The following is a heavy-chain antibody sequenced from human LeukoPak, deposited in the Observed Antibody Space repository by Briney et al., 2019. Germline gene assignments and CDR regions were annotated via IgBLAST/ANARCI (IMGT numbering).Heavy chain of an antibody. V-gene: IGHV4-30-4*01. J-gene: IGHJ6*02. Sequence: SQTLSLTCTVSDDSISSSDYYWNWIRQPPGKGLEWIGSIYYSGNTYYNPSLKSRVTISVDTSKNQFSLRLNSVTAADTAVYYCARQDYDSSYGLDVWGQGTAVTVSS. D-gene: IGHD3-3*01. CDR2: IYYSGNT. CDR1: DDSISSSDYY. CDR3: ARQDYDSSYGLDV.